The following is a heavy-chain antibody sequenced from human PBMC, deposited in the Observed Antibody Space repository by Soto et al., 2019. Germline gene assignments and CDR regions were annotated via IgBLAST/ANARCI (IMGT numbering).Heavy chain of an antibody. V-gene: IGHV3-23*01. CDR1: GFTFTSYA. CDR2: SSGSGGST. Sequence: EVQLLESGGGLVQPGGSLRLSCAASGFTFTSYALNWVRQAPGKGLEWVSCSSGSGGSTYYADSVKGRFTISRDKSKNTLYLEMISLRGEDSDVYYVAIGVGYSEHGYDYWGQGPLVTVCS. J-gene: IGHJ4*02. D-gene: IGHD5-12*01. CDR3: AIGVGYSEHGYDY.